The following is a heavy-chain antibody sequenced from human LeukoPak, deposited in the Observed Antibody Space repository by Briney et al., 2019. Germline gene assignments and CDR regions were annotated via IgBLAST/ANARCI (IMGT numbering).Heavy chain of an antibody. CDR2: IGSSSTYI. CDR1: GFTFSNYN. D-gene: IGHD2-2*02. Sequence: GGSLRLSCAASGFTFSNYNMNWVRQAPGKGLEWVSSIGSSSTYIYYADSVKGRFTISRDNAKNSLYLQMNSLRAEDTAVYYCARDTLGQLLYYYYYGIDVWGKGTTVTVSS. V-gene: IGHV3-21*01. CDR3: ARDTLGQLLYYYYYGIDV. J-gene: IGHJ6*04.